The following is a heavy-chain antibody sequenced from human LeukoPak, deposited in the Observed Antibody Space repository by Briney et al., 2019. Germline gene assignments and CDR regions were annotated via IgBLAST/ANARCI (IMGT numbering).Heavy chain of an antibody. D-gene: IGHD2-2*01. V-gene: IGHV6-1*01. CDR1: GDSVSSNSAA. Sequence: SQTLSLTCAISGDSVSSNSAAWNWISQSPSRGLEWLGRSYYRSKWYNDYAVSVKSRITINQDTSKNQFSLQLNSVTPEDTAVYYCASQEGVAGSTSSPYYYYYMDVWGKGTTVTVSS. CDR3: ASQEGVAGSTSSPYYYYYMDV. J-gene: IGHJ6*03. CDR2: SYYRSKWYN.